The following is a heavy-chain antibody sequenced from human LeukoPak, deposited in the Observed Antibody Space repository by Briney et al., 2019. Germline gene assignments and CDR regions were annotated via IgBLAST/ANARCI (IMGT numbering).Heavy chain of an antibody. CDR3: ARDRGIVGTTGYYHMDV. CDR2: IGSTI. V-gene: IGHV3-11*04. Sequence: GGSLRLSCAASGLNFSNYWMSWVRQAPGKGLEWVSYIGSTIYYADSVKGRFTISRDNTKNSLYLQMNSLRAEDTAVYYCARDRGIVGTTGYYHMDVWGKGTTVTVSS. CDR1: GLNFSNYW. D-gene: IGHD1-26*01. J-gene: IGHJ6*03.